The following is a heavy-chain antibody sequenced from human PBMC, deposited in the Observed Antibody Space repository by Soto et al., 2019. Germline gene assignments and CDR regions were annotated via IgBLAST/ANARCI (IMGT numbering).Heavy chain of an antibody. Sequence: SETLSLTCAVYGGSFSGYYWSWIRQPPGKGLEWIGEINHSGSTNYNPSLKSRVTISVDTSKNQFSLKLSSVTAADTAVYYCARRGMGLRPPRYWGQGTLVTVSS. CDR3: ARRGMGLRPPRY. D-gene: IGHD3-16*01. V-gene: IGHV4-34*01. CDR2: INHSGST. CDR1: GGSFSGYY. J-gene: IGHJ4*02.